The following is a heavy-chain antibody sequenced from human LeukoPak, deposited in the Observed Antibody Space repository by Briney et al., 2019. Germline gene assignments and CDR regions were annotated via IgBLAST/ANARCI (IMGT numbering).Heavy chain of an antibody. CDR2: ISYDGSST. CDR1: GFTFSNYW. CDR3: ARRSAAKDAFDF. D-gene: IGHD6-25*01. J-gene: IGHJ3*01. Sequence: GGSLRLSCAASGFTFSNYWMHWVRQAPGKGLVWVSRISYDGSSTNYADSVKGRFTISRDNAKNTLYLQMNSLRAEDTAVYYCARRSAAKDAFDFWGQGTMVTVSS. V-gene: IGHV3-74*01.